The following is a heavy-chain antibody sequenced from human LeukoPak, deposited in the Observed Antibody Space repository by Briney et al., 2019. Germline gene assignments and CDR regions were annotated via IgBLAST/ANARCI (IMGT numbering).Heavy chain of an antibody. Sequence: GGSLRLSCAASGFTVSSNYMSWVRQAPGKGLEWVSVIYSASSTYYADSVKGRFTISRDNAKNSLYLQMNSLRAEDTAVYYCARGSGSGWSLGWFDPWGQGTLVTVSS. J-gene: IGHJ5*02. V-gene: IGHV3-53*01. D-gene: IGHD6-19*01. CDR3: ARGSGSGWSLGWFDP. CDR2: IYSASST. CDR1: GFTVSSNY.